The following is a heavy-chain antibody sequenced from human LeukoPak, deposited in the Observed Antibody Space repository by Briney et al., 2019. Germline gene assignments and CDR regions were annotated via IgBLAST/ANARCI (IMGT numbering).Heavy chain of an antibody. D-gene: IGHD1-26*01. J-gene: IGHJ4*02. V-gene: IGHV3-48*02. Sequence: GGTLRLSCAASGFTFSSYSMNWVRQAPGKGLEWVSHITASGTAMFYADSVKGRFTISRDNAKNSLYLQVNSLRDEDTAVYYCASSGSYRFDYWGQGTLVTVSS. CDR1: GFTFSSYS. CDR3: ASSGSYRFDY. CDR2: ITASGTAM.